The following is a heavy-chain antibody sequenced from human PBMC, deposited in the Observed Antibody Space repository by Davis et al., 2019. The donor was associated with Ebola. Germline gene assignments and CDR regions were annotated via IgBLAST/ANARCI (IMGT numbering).Heavy chain of an antibody. V-gene: IGHV3-30*03. CDR3: ARERHRGARGVDY. CDR1: GFTFSSYG. CDR2: ISYDGSNK. J-gene: IGHJ4*02. D-gene: IGHD6-6*01. Sequence: GGSLRLSCAASGFTFSSYGMHWVRQAPGKGLEWVAVISYDGSNKYYADSVKGRFTISRDNSKNTLYLQMNSLRAEDTAVYYCARERHRGARGVDYWGQGTLVTVSS.